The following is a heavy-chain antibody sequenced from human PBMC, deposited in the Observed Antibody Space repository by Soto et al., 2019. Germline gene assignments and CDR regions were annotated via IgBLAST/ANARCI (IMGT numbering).Heavy chain of an antibody. D-gene: IGHD3-3*01. CDR2: ISYDGSNK. V-gene: IGHV3-30*18. J-gene: IGHJ6*02. CDR3: AKDRYDFWSGYYYYYGMDV. CDR1: GFTFSSYG. Sequence: QVQLVESGGGVVQPGRSLRLSCAASGFTFSSYGMHWVRQAPGKGLEWVAVISYDGSNKYYADSVKGRFTISRDNSKNPLYLQMNSLRAEDTAVYYCAKDRYDFWSGYYYYYGMDVWGQGTTVTVSS.